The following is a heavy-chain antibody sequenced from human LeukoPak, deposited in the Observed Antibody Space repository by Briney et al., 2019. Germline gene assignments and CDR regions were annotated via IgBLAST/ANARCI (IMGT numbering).Heavy chain of an antibody. CDR3: ARAREYYYDSSGYAFDY. CDR2: IIPILGIA. D-gene: IGHD3-22*01. V-gene: IGHV1-69*04. CDR1: GGTFSSYA. Sequence: SVKVSCKASGGTFSSYAISWVRQAPGQGLEWMGRIIPILGIANYAQKFQGRVTITADKSTSTGYMELSSLRSEDTAVYYCARAREYYYDSSGYAFDYWGQGTLVTVSS. J-gene: IGHJ4*02.